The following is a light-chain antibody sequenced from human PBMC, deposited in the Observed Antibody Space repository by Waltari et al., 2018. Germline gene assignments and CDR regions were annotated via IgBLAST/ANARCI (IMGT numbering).Light chain of an antibody. CDR1: QSLVDSDGHTY. Sequence: DVVMTQSLPSLPVTLGQPASISCRSSQSLVDSDGHTYLNWFHKRPGQSPRRLIYKVSYRDSGVPDRFSGSGSGTDFTLKISRVEAEDVGVYYCMQGTQWPWTFGQGTKVEIK. CDR2: KVS. V-gene: IGKV2-30*01. CDR3: MQGTQWPWT. J-gene: IGKJ1*01.